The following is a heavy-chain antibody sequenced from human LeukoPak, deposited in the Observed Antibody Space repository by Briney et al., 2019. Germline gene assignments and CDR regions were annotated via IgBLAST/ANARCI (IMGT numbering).Heavy chain of an antibody. CDR1: GGSIGSHY. V-gene: IGHV4-59*11. CDR3: ARGGIAAAGI. J-gene: IGHJ4*02. Sequence: PSETLSLTCTVSGGSIGSHYWTWIRQTPGKGLEWIGYVYDIGSTKYNPSLKSRVTISVDTSKNQFSLKLSSVTAADTAVYYCARGGIAAAGIWGQGTLVTVSS. CDR2: VYDIGST. D-gene: IGHD6-13*01.